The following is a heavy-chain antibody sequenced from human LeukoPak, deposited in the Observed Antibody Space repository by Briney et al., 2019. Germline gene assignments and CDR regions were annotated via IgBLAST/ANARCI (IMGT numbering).Heavy chain of an antibody. D-gene: IGHD3-3*01. CDR2: ISTSISTI. V-gene: IGHV3-48*01. J-gene: IGHJ3*02. CDR1: GFTFSRYA. Sequence: AGGSLRLSCTASGFTFSRYAMNWVRQAPGKGLEWVSYISTSISTIYYADSVRGRFTISRDNAKNSLYLQMNSLRAEDTAVYYCARDAAWSGYYDAFDIWGQGTMATVSS. CDR3: ARDAAWSGYYDAFDI.